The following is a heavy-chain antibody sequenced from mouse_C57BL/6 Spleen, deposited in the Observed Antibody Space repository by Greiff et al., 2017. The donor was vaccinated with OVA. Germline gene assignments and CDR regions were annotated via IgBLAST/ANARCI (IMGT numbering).Heavy chain of an antibody. V-gene: IGHV6-3*01. J-gene: IGHJ2*01. CDR2: IRLKSDNYAT. D-gene: IGHD1-1*01. Sequence: EVKLQESGGGLVQPGGSMKLSCVASGFTFSNYWMNWVRQSPEKGLEWVAQIRLKSDNYATHYAESVKGRFTISRDDSKSSVYLQMNNLRAEDTGIYYCTVSTTPLADYFDYWGQGTTLTVSS. CDR1: GFTFSNYW. CDR3: TVSTTPLADYFDY.